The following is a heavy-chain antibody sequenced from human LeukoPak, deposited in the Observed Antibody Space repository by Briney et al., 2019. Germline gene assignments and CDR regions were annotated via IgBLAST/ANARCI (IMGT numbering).Heavy chain of an antibody. Sequence: SVKVSCKASGGTFSTYAISWVRQAPGQGLEWMGGIVPIFGKPSYAQKFQGRVTITADTSTSTVYMELSSLRSDDTAVYYCARGKLLDTFDIWGQGTMVAVSS. V-gene: IGHV1-69*06. CDR3: ARGKLLDTFDI. J-gene: IGHJ3*02. CDR1: GGTFSTYA. CDR2: IVPIFGKP. D-gene: IGHD3-10*01.